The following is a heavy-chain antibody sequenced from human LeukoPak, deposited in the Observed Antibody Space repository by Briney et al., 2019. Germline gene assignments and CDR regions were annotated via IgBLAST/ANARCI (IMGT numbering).Heavy chain of an antibody. CDR1: GYTFTSYG. CDR3: ARGTVGGNDYYYMDV. CDR2: IRGSTGNR. V-gene: IGHV1-18*01. D-gene: IGHD4-11*01. Sequence: ASVKVSCKASGYTFTSYGINSVRQAPGQRLEWMGWIRGSTGNRKYEQKIQGRVTLTTDTSTRTAYMELRSLRSDDTAVYYCARGTVGGNDYYYMDVWGKGTTVTVSS. J-gene: IGHJ6*03.